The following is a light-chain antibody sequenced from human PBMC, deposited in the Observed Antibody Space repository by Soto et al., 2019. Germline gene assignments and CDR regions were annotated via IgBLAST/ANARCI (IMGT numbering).Light chain of an antibody. J-gene: IGKJ4*01. CDR3: QQFTSYPLT. Sequence: EVVLTQSPAPLSVSPGEGVTLSCRASQGIGDTLAWYQQRPGQATRLLIYDASSRATGIPDRVSGGGAGTDVTLTISRLEPEDFAVYYCQQFTSYPLTFGGGTKVDIK. V-gene: IGKV3-20*01. CDR2: DAS. CDR1: QGIGDT.